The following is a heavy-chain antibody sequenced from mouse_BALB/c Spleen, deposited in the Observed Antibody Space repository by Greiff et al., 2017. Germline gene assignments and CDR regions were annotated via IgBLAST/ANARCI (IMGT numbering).Heavy chain of an antibody. J-gene: IGHJ3*01. CDR1: GFTFSSYT. CDR3: TRDGNYEGHGFAY. D-gene: IGHD2-1*01. Sequence: EVQGVESGGGLVKPGGSLKLSCAASGFTFSSYTMSWVRQTPEKRLGWVATISSGGSYTYYPDSVKGRFTISRDNAKNTLYLQMSSLKSEDTAMYYCTRDGNYEGHGFAYWGQGTLVTVSA. CDR2: ISSGGSYT. V-gene: IGHV5-6-4*01.